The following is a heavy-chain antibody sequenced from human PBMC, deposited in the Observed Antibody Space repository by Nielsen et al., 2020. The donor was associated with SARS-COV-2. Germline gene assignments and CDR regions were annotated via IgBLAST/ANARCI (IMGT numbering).Heavy chain of an antibody. Sequence: GGSLRLSCAASGFTFSSYGMHWVRQAPGKGLEWVAVIWYDGSNKYYADSVKGRFTISRDNSKNTLYLQMNSLRAEDTAVYYCARSGLVYYDILTGYKGLDYWGQGTLVTVSS. J-gene: IGHJ4*02. V-gene: IGHV3-33*01. D-gene: IGHD3-9*01. CDR3: ARSGLVYYDILTGYKGLDY. CDR1: GFTFSSYG. CDR2: IWYDGSNK.